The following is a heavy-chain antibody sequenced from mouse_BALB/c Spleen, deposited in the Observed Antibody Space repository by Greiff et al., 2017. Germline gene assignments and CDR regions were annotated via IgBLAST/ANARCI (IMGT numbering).Heavy chain of an antibody. CDR3: ATSRNWDSGALAY. CDR1: GFTFSSFG. D-gene: IGHD4-1*01. J-gene: IGHJ3*01. CDR2: IRSGRSTN. Sequence: EVQLVESGGGLVQPGGSRKLSCAASGFTFSSFGMHWVRQSPEKGLEWVAYIRSGRSTNYYADTVKGRFTISRDNTKNALFLQMTSLRSEDTAMYDCATSRNWDSGALAYWGQGTLVTVSA. V-gene: IGHV5-17*02.